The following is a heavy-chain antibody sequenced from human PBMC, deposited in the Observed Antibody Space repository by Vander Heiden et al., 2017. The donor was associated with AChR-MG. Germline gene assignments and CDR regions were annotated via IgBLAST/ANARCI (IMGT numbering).Heavy chain of an antibody. CDR2: LHHSGST. V-gene: IGHV4-34*01. D-gene: IGHD3-10*01. CDR1: GGSFSGYY. Sequence: QVQLQQWGAGLLKPSETLSLTCAVYGGSFSGYYWSWIRQPPGKGLEWIGELHHSGSTNYNPSLKSRVTISVDTSKNQFSLKLSSVTAADTAVYYCARGPKRWRLVLDGSGKANWFDPWGQGTLVTVSS. CDR3: ARGPKRWRLVLDGSGKANWFDP. J-gene: IGHJ5*02.